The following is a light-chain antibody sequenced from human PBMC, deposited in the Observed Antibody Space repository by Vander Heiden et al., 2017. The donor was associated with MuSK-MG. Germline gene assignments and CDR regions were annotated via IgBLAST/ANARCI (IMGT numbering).Light chain of an antibody. V-gene: IGKV3-20*01. CDR2: GAS. CDR3: QQYCCSPMCS. Sequence: ELVLTQSPGTLSLSPGERATLSCRASQSVSSSYLAWYQQKPGQAPRLLIYGASSRATGIPDRFSGSGSGTDFTLTISRLEPEDFAVYYCQQYCCSPMCSFGQGTKLEIK. CDR1: QSVSSSY. J-gene: IGKJ2*04.